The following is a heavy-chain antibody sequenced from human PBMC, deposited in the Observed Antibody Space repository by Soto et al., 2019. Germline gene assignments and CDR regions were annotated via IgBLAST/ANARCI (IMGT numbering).Heavy chain of an antibody. V-gene: IGHV4-31*03. CDR2: IYYSGST. D-gene: IGHD4-17*01. J-gene: IGHJ4*02. CDR3: ARAYGDIRVDY. CDR1: GGSISSGGYY. Sequence: QVQLQESGPGLGKPSQTLSLTCTVSGGSISSGGYYWSWIRQHPGKGLEWIGYIYYSGSTYYNPSLNSRVTISVDTSKNQFSLKRSSVTAADTAVYYCARAYGDIRVDYWGQGTLVTVSS.